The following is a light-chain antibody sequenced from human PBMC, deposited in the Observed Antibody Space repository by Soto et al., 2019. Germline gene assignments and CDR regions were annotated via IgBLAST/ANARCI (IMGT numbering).Light chain of an antibody. CDR1: SSDVGAYNY. CDR3: NSYTTTSTLV. J-gene: IGLJ1*01. V-gene: IGLV2-14*01. CDR2: EVN. Sequence: QSALTQPASASGSPGQSITISCTGTSSDVGAYNYVSWFQQHPGKAPKLIIYEVNNRPSGFSNRFSGSKSGNTASLTISGLQAEDEADYYCNSYTTTSTLVFGTGTKVTVL.